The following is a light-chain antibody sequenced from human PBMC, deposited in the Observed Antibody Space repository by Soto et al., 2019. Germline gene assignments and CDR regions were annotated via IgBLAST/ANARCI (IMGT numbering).Light chain of an antibody. V-gene: IGKV3-15*01. J-gene: IGKJ3*01. CDR3: QQYNNWPPVT. CDR1: QSVSTN. Sequence: EIVMTQSPATLSVSPGERATLSCRTSQSVSTNLAWYQQKPGQAPRLLIYGASTRATGIPARFSGSGSGTEFTLTISSLQSEDFAIYYCQQYNNWPPVTFGPGTKVDIK. CDR2: GAS.